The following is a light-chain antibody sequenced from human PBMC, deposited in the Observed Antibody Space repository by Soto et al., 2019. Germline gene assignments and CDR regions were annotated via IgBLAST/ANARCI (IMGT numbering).Light chain of an antibody. V-gene: IGKV1-5*01. Sequence: DIQMTESPSTLSASVGDGVTITCRASQSISSWLAWYQQKPGKAPKLLIYDASSLESGVPSRFSGSGSGTEFTLTISSLQPDDFATYYCQQYNSYPLTFGQGTKVDI. J-gene: IGKJ1*01. CDR2: DAS. CDR3: QQYNSYPLT. CDR1: QSISSW.